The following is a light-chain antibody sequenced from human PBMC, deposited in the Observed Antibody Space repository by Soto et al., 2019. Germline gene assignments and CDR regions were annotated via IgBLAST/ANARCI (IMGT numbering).Light chain of an antibody. CDR3: SSSTATDTLV. Sequence: QSALTQPASVSGSPGQSITISCTGGNSDVGVRNSVSWYQQHPDKVPKLIIFDVSSRPSGVSDRFSASKSGDTASLTISGLQAEDEADYYCSSSTATDTLVFGTGTKLTVL. V-gene: IGLV2-14*01. CDR1: NSDVGVRNS. J-gene: IGLJ1*01. CDR2: DVS.